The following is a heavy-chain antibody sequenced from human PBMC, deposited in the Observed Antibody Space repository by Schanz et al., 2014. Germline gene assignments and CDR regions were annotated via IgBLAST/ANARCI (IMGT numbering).Heavy chain of an antibody. V-gene: IGHV1-69*02. Sequence: QVQLVQSGAEVKKPGSSMKVSCKASGCPFTSYTINWVRQAPGQGLEWMGRIIPILGIANYAQKFQGRVTITADRSTSTGDMELSSLRSEDTAVYYCARGYGDSPTDFWGQGTLVTVSS. CDR2: IIPILGIA. D-gene: IGHD4-17*01. CDR3: ARGYGDSPTDF. CDR1: GCPFTSYT. J-gene: IGHJ4*02.